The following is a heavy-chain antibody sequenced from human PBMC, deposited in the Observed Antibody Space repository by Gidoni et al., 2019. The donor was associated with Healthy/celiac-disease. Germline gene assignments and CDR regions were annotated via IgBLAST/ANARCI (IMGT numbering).Heavy chain of an antibody. CDR3: ARPTAWGYFDY. D-gene: IGHD7-27*01. CDR2: IYSGGST. Sequence: EVQLVESGGGLIQPGGSLRIAGAAAGFTVSSNYMSWFRPAPGKGLELVSVIYSGGSTYYADSVHGRFTISRDNSKNTLYLQMNSLRAEDTAVYYCARPTAWGYFDYWGQGTLVTVSS. V-gene: IGHV3-53*01. J-gene: IGHJ4*02. CDR1: GFTVSSNY.